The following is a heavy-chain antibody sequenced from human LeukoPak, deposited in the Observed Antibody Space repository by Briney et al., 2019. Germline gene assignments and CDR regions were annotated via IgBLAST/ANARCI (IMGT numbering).Heavy chain of an antibody. CDR3: AKGLHYYGSSGYYYFDY. J-gene: IGHJ4*02. D-gene: IGHD3-22*01. CDR1: GFTFDDYA. CDR2: ISWNSGSI. Sequence: PGGSLRLSCAASGFTFDDYAMHWVRQAPGKGLEWVSGISWNSGSIGYADSVKGRFTISRDNAKNSLYLQMNSLRAEDTALYYCAKGLHYYGSSGYYYFDYWGQGTLVTVSS. V-gene: IGHV3-9*01.